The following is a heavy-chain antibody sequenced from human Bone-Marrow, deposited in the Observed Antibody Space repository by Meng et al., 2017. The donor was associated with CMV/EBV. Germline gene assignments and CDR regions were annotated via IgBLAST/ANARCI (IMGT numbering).Heavy chain of an antibody. CDR2: IYYSGST. D-gene: IGHD4-23*01. CDR3: ARDRVVTDYYYYGMDV. V-gene: IGHV4-59*12. J-gene: IGHJ6*02. CDR1: GGSISSYY. Sequence: SETLSLTCTVSGGSISSYYWSWIRQPPGKGLEWIGYIYYSGSTNYNPSLKSRVTISVDTSKNQFSLKLSSVTAADTAVYYCARDRVVTDYYYYGMDVWGQGTTVTVSS.